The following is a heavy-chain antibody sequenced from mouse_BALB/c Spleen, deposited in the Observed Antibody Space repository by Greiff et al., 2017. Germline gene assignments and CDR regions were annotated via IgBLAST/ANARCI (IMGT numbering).Heavy chain of an antibody. CDR1: GYTFTSYV. CDR2: INPYNDGT. V-gene: IGHV1-14*01. J-gene: IGHJ2*01. D-gene: IGHD1-1*01. CDR3: ARGGTTVVATFDY. Sequence: VQLQQSGPELVKPGASVKMSCKASGYTFTSYVMHWVQQKPGQGLEWIGNINPYNDGTKYNEKFKGKATLTSDKSSSTAYMELSSLTSEDSAVYYCARGGTTVVATFDYWGQGTTLTVSS.